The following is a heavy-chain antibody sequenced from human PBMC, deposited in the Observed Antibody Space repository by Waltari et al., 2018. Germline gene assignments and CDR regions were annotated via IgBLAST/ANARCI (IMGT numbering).Heavy chain of an antibody. Sequence: QVQLQQSGPGLVKPSQTLSLTCALPGDRVPNNGVAWNWVRQSPARGLEWLGRTYYMSKWYNDYAVSVKSRITINPETSKNQVSLQLNSVTPDDTAVYYCTRAAGRRFDYWGQGTAVTVSS. CDR3: TRAAGRRFDY. CDR1: GDRVPNNGVA. CDR2: TYYMSKWYN. V-gene: IGHV6-1*01. J-gene: IGHJ4*02.